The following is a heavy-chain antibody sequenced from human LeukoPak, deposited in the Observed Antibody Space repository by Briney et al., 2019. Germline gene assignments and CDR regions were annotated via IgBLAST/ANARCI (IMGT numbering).Heavy chain of an antibody. D-gene: IGHD3-22*01. CDR2: INPSGGST. CDR1: GYTFTSYY. V-gene: IGHV1-46*01. CDR3: ARDGALRGYYYDSSGYYRLMDY. J-gene: IGHJ4*02. Sequence: ASVKVSCKASGYTFTSYYMYWVRQAPGQGLEWMGIINPSGGSTSYAQKFQGRVTMTRDTSTSTVYMELSSLRSEDTAVYYCARDGALRGYYYDSSGYYRLMDYWGQGTLVTVSS.